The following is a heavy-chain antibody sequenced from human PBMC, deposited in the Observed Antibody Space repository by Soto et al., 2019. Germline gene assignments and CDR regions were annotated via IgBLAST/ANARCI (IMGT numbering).Heavy chain of an antibody. D-gene: IGHD3-10*01. CDR2: TYYRSKWFH. CDR3: ARGNALDV. J-gene: IGHJ3*01. V-gene: IGHV6-1*01. Sequence: SQTLSLTCAISGDSVSSDITSWNWIRQSPSRGLEWLGRTYYRSKWFHDYAASVKSRITINPDTSKNQFSLELDSMTPEDTAVYYCARGNALDVWGQGTVVTVSS. CDR1: GDSVSSDITS.